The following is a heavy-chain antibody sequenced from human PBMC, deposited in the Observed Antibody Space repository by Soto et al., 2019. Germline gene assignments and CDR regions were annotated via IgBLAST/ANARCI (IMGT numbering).Heavy chain of an antibody. CDR1: GFTFSSYW. CDR3: ARAVGYYDSSGYYYGGAFDI. Sequence: GGSLRLSCAASGFTFSSYWMSWVRQAPGKWLEWVANIKQDGSEKYYVDSVKGRFTISRDNAKNSLYLQMNSLRAEDTAVYYCARAVGYYDSSGYYYGGAFDIWGQGTMVTVSS. CDR2: IKQDGSEK. V-gene: IGHV3-7*01. D-gene: IGHD3-22*01. J-gene: IGHJ3*02.